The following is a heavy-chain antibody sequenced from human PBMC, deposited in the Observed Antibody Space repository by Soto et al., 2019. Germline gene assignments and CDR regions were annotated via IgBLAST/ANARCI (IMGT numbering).Heavy chain of an antibody. J-gene: IGHJ4*02. Sequence: EVQLVESGGGLVQPGGSLTLSCAASGFTFTDHYFDWVRQAPGKGLEWVGRIRNKPNSYTTEYAATVKGRFTISRDDSKNSLYHQMNSLQTEDTAVYYCARLSYSSAWYIDYWGQGTLVTVSS. CDR3: ARLSYSSAWYIDY. CDR1: GFTFTDHY. CDR2: IRNKPNSYTT. V-gene: IGHV3-72*01. D-gene: IGHD6-19*01.